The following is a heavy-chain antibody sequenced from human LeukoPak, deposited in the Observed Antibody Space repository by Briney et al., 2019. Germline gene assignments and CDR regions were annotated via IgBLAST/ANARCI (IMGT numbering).Heavy chain of an antibody. V-gene: IGHV5-51*01. CDR3: ARLYYGSGSFSIDYYYMDV. D-gene: IGHD3-10*01. CDR2: IYPGESDT. J-gene: IGHJ6*03. Sequence: GESLKISCKGSGYSFTRYWIGWVRQMPGKGLEWMGIIYPGESDTRYSPSFQGQVTISADKSISTAYLQWSSLKASDTAMYYCARLYYGSGSFSIDYYYMDVWGKGTTVTVSS. CDR1: GYSFTRYW.